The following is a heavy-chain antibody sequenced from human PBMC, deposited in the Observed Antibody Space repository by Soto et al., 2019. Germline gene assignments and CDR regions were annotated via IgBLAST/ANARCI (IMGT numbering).Heavy chain of an antibody. Sequence: GASVKVSCKASGGTFSSYTISWVRQAPGQGLEWMGRIIPILGIANYAQKFQGRVTITADKSTSTAYMELSSLRSEDTAVYYCARARRGTGTRYTEVYYYYYMDVWGKGTTVTVSS. J-gene: IGHJ6*03. V-gene: IGHV1-69*02. CDR3: ARARRGTGTRYTEVYYYYYMDV. CDR1: GGTFSSYT. D-gene: IGHD1-7*01. CDR2: IIPILGIA.